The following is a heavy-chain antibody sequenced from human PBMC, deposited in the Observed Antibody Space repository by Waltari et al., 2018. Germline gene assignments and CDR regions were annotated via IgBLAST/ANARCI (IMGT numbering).Heavy chain of an antibody. Sequence: QVQLQESGPGLVKPSETLSLTCTVSGGSISSYYWSWIRQPPGKGLEWIGYIYYSGSTNYNPSLKSRVTISVDTSKNQFSLKLSSVTAADTAVYYCARVKDFWSGSVNPPDYWGQGTLVTVSS. V-gene: IGHV4-59*01. CDR2: IYYSGST. D-gene: IGHD3-3*01. CDR1: GGSISSYY. CDR3: ARVKDFWSGSVNPPDY. J-gene: IGHJ4*02.